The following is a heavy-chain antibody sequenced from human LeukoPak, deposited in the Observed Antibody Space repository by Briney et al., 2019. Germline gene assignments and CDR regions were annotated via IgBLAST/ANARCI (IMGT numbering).Heavy chain of an antibody. Sequence: PGGSLRLSCAASGFTFSSYGMSWVRQAPGKGLEWVSAISGSGGSTYYADSVKGRFTISRDNSKNTLYLQMNSLRAEDTAVYYCAKNRLKDRRWEPVVALFDYWGQGTLVTVSS. CDR2: ISGSGGST. V-gene: IGHV3-23*01. CDR3: AKNRLKDRRWEPVVALFDY. J-gene: IGHJ4*02. D-gene: IGHD3-22*01. CDR1: GFTFSSYG.